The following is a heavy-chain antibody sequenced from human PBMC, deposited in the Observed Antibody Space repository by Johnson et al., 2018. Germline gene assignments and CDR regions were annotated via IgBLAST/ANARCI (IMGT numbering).Heavy chain of an antibody. CDR3: AKYTNCYYYMDV. CDR2: PSFDGRNH. Sequence: VQLVESGGGVVQPGRSLRLSCAASGFIFSSYGMYWVRQAPDKRLEWVASPSFDGRNHYYADSVKGRFTISRDNSKDTLYLQMNSLRTEDTAVYYCAKYTNCYYYMDVWGKGTTVTVSS. V-gene: IGHV3-30*18. CDR1: GFIFSSYG. D-gene: IGHD1-14*01. J-gene: IGHJ6*03.